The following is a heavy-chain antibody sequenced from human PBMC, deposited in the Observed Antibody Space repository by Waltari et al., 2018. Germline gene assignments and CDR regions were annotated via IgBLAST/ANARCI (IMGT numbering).Heavy chain of an antibody. Sequence: QVQLQESGPGLVKPSETLSLTCAVSGYSISSGYYWGWIRQPPGKGLEWIGSIYHSGGTYYTPSLKSRVTISVDTSKNQFSLKLSSVTAADTAVYYCARRAAIAATGPTYYMDVWGKGTTVTVSS. D-gene: IGHD6-13*01. J-gene: IGHJ6*03. CDR3: ARRAAIAATGPTYYMDV. V-gene: IGHV4-38-2*01. CDR2: IYHSGGT. CDR1: GYSISSGYY.